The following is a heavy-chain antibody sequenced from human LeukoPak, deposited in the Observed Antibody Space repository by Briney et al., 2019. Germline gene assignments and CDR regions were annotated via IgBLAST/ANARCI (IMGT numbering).Heavy chain of an antibody. CDR3: AKAVGYNTYWYFDL. CDR1: GFIFSNYA. Sequence: GGSLRLSCAASGFIFSNYAMNWVRQAPGKGLEWVSVITGGGTSTYYADSVKGRFTISRGNSKNTLYLQMNNLSVDDTAVYYCAKAVGYNTYWYFDLWGRGTLVTVSS. J-gene: IGHJ2*01. V-gene: IGHV3-23*01. CDR2: ITGGGTST. D-gene: IGHD5-24*01.